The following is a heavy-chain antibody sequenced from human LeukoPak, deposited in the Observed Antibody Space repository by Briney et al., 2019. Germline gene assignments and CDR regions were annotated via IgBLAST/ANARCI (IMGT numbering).Heavy chain of an antibody. Sequence: GGSLRLSCTVSGFSLSSYAMSWVRRAPGKGLEWVSATSSSDDGKYYADSVRGRFTISRDNSRNTMYLQMNSLRAEDTAVYYCARPSRIGYSNGLVLQHWGQGTLVTVSS. CDR1: GFSLSSYA. J-gene: IGHJ1*01. D-gene: IGHD4-11*01. V-gene: IGHV3-23*01. CDR2: TSSSDDGK. CDR3: ARPSRIGYSNGLVLQH.